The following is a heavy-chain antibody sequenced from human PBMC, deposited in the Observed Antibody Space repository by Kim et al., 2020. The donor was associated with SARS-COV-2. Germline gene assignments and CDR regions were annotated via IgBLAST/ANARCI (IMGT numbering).Heavy chain of an antibody. D-gene: IGHD4-17*01. V-gene: IGHV3-21*01. Sequence: GGSLRLSCAASGFTFSSYSLNWVRQAPGKGLEWVSSISSNSSYIYYADSVKGRFTISRENAKNSLYLQMNSLRAEDTAVYYCERAGLRWLYGMDVWGQGTTVTVSS. J-gene: IGHJ6*02. CDR2: ISSNSSYI. CDR3: ERAGLRWLYGMDV. CDR1: GFTFSSYS.